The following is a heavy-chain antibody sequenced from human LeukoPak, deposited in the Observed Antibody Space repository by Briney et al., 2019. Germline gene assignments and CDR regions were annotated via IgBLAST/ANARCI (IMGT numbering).Heavy chain of an antibody. D-gene: IGHD3-9*01. V-gene: IGHV3-21*01. CDR3: ARVAYDILTGYYDPYYFDY. Sequence: GGSLRLSCAASGFTFSRYGMHWVRQAPGKGLEGVSSISSSSSYIYYADSVKGRFTISRDNAKNSLYLQMNSLRAEDTAVYYCARVAYDILTGYYDPYYFDYWGQGTLVTVSS. J-gene: IGHJ4*02. CDR1: GFTFSRYG. CDR2: ISSSSSYI.